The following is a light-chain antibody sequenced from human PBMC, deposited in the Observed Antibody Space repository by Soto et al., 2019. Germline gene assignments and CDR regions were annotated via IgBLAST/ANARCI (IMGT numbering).Light chain of an antibody. Sequence: QSVLTQPASVSGSPGQSITISCTGTNSDIGGHNYVSWYQHHPGKATKLLIYEVSHRPSGVSNRFSGSKSGNTASLTISGLQAEDEADYHCSSFSSTSTLYVFGTGTKVTVL. CDR2: EVS. CDR1: NSDIGGHNY. V-gene: IGLV2-14*01. J-gene: IGLJ1*01. CDR3: SSFSSTSTLYV.